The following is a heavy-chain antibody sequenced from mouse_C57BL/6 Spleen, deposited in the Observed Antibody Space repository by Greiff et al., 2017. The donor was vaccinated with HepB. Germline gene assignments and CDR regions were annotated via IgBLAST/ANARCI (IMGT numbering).Heavy chain of an antibody. Sequence: EVKVVESGAELVRPGASVKLSCTASGFNIKDDYMHWVKQRPEQGLEWIGWIDPENGDTEYASKFQGKATITADTSSNTAYLQLSSLTSEDTAVYYCTTYGNYEVYWGQGTTLTVSS. CDR2: IDPENGDT. J-gene: IGHJ2*01. CDR1: GFNIKDDY. CDR3: TTYGNYEVY. V-gene: IGHV14-4*01. D-gene: IGHD2-1*01.